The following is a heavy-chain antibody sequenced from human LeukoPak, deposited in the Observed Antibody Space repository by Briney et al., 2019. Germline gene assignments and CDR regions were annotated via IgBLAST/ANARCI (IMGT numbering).Heavy chain of an antibody. V-gene: IGHV4-59*12. CDR1: GGSISSYY. CDR2: IYYSGST. Sequence: PSETLSLTCTVSGGSISSYYWSWIRQPPGKGLEWIGYIYYSGSTNYNPSLKSRVTISVDRSKNQFSLKLSSVTAADTAVYYCARTLGSSWTGGYFDYWGQGTLVTVSS. J-gene: IGHJ4*02. D-gene: IGHD6-13*01. CDR3: ARTLGSSWTGGYFDY.